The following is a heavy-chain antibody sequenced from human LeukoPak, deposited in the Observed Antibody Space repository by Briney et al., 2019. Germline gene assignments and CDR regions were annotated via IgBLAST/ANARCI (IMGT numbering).Heavy chain of an antibody. V-gene: IGHV4-4*09. CDR3: ARLGQGSPLEY. J-gene: IGHJ4*02. CDR2: ISSGRSA. CDR1: GGSFSTDY. Sequence: PSETLSLTCGVSGGSFSTDYWSWLRQPPGKGLEWIGFISSGRSAAYNPSLSSRVTISMDPSKNQFSLKLRSVTAADTAVYWCARLGQGSPLEYWGQGTLVTVSS. D-gene: IGHD7-27*01.